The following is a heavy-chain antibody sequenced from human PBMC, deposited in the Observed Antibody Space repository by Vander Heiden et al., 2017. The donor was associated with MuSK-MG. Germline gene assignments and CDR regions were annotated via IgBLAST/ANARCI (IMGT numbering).Heavy chain of an antibody. CDR1: GSTFPSYA. J-gene: IGHJ6*03. Sequence: QVQLVQSGSELKKPGSSVKVSCTASGSTFPSYARKGVRQAPGQGLEWMGWINTNTGNPTYAQGFTGRFVFSLDTAVSTAYLQISSLKAEDTAVYYCARDRQQLSTDYYYYYMDVWGKGTTVTVSS. V-gene: IGHV7-4-1*02. CDR3: ARDRQQLSTDYYYYYMDV. D-gene: IGHD6-13*01. CDR2: INTNTGNP.